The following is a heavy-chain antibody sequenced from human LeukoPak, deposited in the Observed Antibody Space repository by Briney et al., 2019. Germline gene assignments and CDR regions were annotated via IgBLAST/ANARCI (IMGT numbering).Heavy chain of an antibody. V-gene: IGHV3-74*01. Sequence: GGSLRLSCAASGLAFSAYRMHWVRQAPRKGLVWVSRISTDGYTTDYADFVQGRFTASRDNTKNTWSLEMNSLRAEDTAVYYCVVGGSPGYWGQGALVTVSS. D-gene: IGHD2-15*01. CDR1: GLAFSAYR. CDR3: VVGGSPGY. CDR2: ISTDGYTT. J-gene: IGHJ4*02.